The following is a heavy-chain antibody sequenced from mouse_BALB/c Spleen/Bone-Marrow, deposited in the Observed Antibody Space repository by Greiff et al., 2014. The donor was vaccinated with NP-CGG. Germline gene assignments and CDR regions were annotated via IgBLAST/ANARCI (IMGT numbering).Heavy chain of an antibody. CDR3: ARSLGRFDY. V-gene: IGHV3-8*02. CDR2: ISYTGNT. D-gene: IGHD4-1*01. Sequence: VQLKESGPSLIKPSQTLSLTCSVTGDSITSGYWNWIRKFPGNELEYMGYISYTGNTYYNPSLKSRISIARDTSKNQYYLQLHSVTTEDTATYFCARSLGRFDYWGQGAPLTVSS. J-gene: IGHJ2*01. CDR1: GDSITSGY.